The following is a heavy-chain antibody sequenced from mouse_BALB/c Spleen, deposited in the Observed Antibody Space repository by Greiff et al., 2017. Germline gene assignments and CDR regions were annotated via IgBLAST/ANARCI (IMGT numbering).Heavy chain of an antibody. CDR3: TRFGYGWDY. V-gene: IGHV1-69*02. CDR1: GYTFTSYW. CDR2: IYPSDSYT. Sequence: QVQLQQPGAELVRPGASVKLSCKASGYTFTSYWINWVKQRPGQGLEWIGNIYPSDSYTNYNQKFKDKATLTVDKSSSTAYMQLSSPTSEDSAVYYCTRFGYGWDYWGQGTTLTVSS. J-gene: IGHJ2*01. D-gene: IGHD1-2*01.